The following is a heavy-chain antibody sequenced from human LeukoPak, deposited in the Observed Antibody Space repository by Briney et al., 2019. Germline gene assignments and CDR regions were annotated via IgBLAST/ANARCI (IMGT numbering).Heavy chain of an antibody. V-gene: IGHV4-59*01. Sequence: PSETLSLTCTVSGGSISTYYCNWIRQFPGQGLEWIGYVYYSGSATYNPSLKSRVTISLNTSTNQSSLKLSSVTAADTAIYYCASGAAGSSGWRYNFDYWGQGTLVTVSS. J-gene: IGHJ4*02. D-gene: IGHD6-19*01. CDR1: GGSISTYY. CDR2: VYYSGSA. CDR3: ASGAAGSSGWRYNFDY.